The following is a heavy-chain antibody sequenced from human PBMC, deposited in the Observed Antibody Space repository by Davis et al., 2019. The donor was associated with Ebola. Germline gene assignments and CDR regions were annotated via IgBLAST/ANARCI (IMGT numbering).Heavy chain of an antibody. V-gene: IGHV3-48*03. D-gene: IGHD5-12*01. CDR3: AREGSGYDPENHETNDFLDY. CDR2: ISSSGNTR. Sequence: GESLKISCAASGFTFSSYEMNWVRQAPGKGLEWVSYISSSGNTRYYADSVKGRFTISRDDAKNSVFLQMNSLRVEDTAIYYCAREGSGYDPENHETNDFLDYWGQGTLVTVSS. CDR1: GFTFSSYE. J-gene: IGHJ4*02.